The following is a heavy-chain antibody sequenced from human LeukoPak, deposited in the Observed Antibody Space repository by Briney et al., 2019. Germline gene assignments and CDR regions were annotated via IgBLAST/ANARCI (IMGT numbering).Heavy chain of an antibody. J-gene: IGHJ4*02. V-gene: IGHV3-23*01. CDR2: ISGSGGST. D-gene: IGHD6-19*01. CDR3: ARQPDDSSCWNNGKDYFDY. Sequence: GGSLRLSCAASGLTFSNAWMSWVRQAPGKGLEWVSGISGSGGSTYYAAPVKGRFTISRDNPKNTLYLQMNSLRADEDTAVYYCARQPDDSSCWNNGKDYFDYWGEGSLLSVSS. CDR1: GLTFSNAW.